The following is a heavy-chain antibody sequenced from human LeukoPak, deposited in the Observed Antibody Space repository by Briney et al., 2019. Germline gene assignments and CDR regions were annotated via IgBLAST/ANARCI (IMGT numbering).Heavy chain of an antibody. CDR3: ARRVGGSIQNWFDP. D-gene: IGHD3-10*01. Sequence: GASVKVSCKASGYTFTSYAMNWVRQAPGQGLEWMGWINTNTGNPTYAQGFTGRFVFSLDTSVSTAYLQISSLKAEDTAVYYCARRVGGSIQNWFDPWGQGTLVTVSS. CDR2: INTNTGNP. CDR1: GYTFTSYA. V-gene: IGHV7-4-1*02. J-gene: IGHJ5*02.